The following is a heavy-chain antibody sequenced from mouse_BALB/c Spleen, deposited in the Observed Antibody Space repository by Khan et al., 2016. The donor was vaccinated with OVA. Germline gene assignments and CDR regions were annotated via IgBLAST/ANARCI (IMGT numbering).Heavy chain of an antibody. D-gene: IGHD1-2*01. CDR1: GFSLTSYG. CDR3: AKWGTANYYAMDY. Sequence: QVQLKESGPGLVAPSQSLSITCTVSGFSLTSYGVNWVRQPPGKGLEWLGVIWGDGSTNYHSTLMSRLSISKDNSQSQVFLKLISLQTDDTATYYCAKWGTANYYAMDYWGQGTSVTVSS. J-gene: IGHJ4*01. CDR2: IWGDGST. V-gene: IGHV2-3*01.